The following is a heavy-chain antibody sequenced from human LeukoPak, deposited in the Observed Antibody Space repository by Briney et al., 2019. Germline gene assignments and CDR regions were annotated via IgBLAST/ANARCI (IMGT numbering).Heavy chain of an antibody. D-gene: IGHD3-9*01. V-gene: IGHV3-48*04. Sequence: GGSLRLSCAASGFTFSSYSMNWVRQAPGKGLEWVSYISSSSSTIYYADSVKGRSTISRDNAKNSLYLQMNSLRAEDTAVYYCARDSSGSYYDILTGYYIYNWFDPWGQGTLVTVSS. CDR2: ISSSSSTI. CDR1: GFTFSSYS. CDR3: ARDSSGSYYDILTGYYIYNWFDP. J-gene: IGHJ5*02.